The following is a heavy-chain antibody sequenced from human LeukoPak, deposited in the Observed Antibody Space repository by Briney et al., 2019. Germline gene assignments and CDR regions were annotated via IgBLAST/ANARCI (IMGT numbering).Heavy chain of an antibody. Sequence: PSETLSLTCTVSGGSISSDSYYWGWIRQPPGKGLEWIGSIYYGGSTYYNPSLKSRISISVDTSKSQFSLNLSSVTAADTAIYYYARRHYHLYFDNWGQGTLVTVSS. CDR3: ARRHYHLYFDN. D-gene: IGHD3-10*01. CDR1: GGSISSDSYY. J-gene: IGHJ4*02. CDR2: IYYGGST. V-gene: IGHV4-39*01.